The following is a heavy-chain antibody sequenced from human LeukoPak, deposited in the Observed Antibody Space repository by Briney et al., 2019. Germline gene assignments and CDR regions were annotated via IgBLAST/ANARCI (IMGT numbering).Heavy chain of an antibody. J-gene: IGHJ4*02. D-gene: IGHD2-21*02. CDR1: GFTFSSYA. CDR3: ARDREPYCGGDCWYFDY. CDR2: ISYDGSNK. V-gene: IGHV3-30*04. Sequence: LTGGSLRLSCAASGFTFSSYAMHWVRQAPGKGLEWVAVISYDGSNKYYADSVKGRFTISRDNSKNTLYLQMNSLRAEDTAVYYCARDREPYCGGDCWYFDYWGQGTLVTVSS.